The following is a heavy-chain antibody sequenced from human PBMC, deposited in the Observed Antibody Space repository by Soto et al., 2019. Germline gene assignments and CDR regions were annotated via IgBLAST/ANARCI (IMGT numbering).Heavy chain of an antibody. Sequence: GGSLRLSCAASGFTFSNYAMSWVRQAPGKGLEWVSAISGSGKNTYYADSVKGRFTISRDNSKNTLYLQMNSLRVDDTAVFYCAKDPLWGSGSYIPAFDYWGPGTLVPVSS. CDR3: AKDPLWGSGSYIPAFDY. CDR2: ISGSGKNT. D-gene: IGHD3-10*01. CDR1: GFTFSNYA. V-gene: IGHV3-23*01. J-gene: IGHJ4*02.